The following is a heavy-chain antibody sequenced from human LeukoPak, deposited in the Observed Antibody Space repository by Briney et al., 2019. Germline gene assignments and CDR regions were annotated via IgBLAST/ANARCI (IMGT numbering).Heavy chain of an antibody. CDR2: IYHSGST. D-gene: IGHD3-16*01. CDR1: GGSISSGGYY. Sequence: KASQTLSLTCTVSGGSISSGGYYWSWIRQPPGKGLEWIGYIYHSGSTYYNPSLKSRVTISVDRSKNQFSLKLSSVTAADTAVYYCARVPYPPYYMDVWGKGTTVTVSS. V-gene: IGHV4-30-2*01. CDR3: ARVPYPPYYMDV. J-gene: IGHJ6*03.